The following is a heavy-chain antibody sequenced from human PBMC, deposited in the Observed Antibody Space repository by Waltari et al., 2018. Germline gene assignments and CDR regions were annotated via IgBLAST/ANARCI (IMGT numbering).Heavy chain of an antibody. Sequence: QVQLQQWGAGLLKPSETLSLTCAVYGGSFSGYYWSWIRQPPGKGLEWSGEINNSGSTNYNPSLKSRVTISVDTSKNHFSLKLSSVTAADTAVYYCARHRSWFLVSGSKPPDYWGQGTLVTVSS. V-gene: IGHV4-34*01. CDR1: GGSFSGYY. CDR3: ARHRSWFLVSGSKPPDY. CDR2: INNSGST. D-gene: IGHD3-22*01. J-gene: IGHJ4*02.